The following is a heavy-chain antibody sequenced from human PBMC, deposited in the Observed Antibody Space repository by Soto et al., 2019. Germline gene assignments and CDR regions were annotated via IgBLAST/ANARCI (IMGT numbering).Heavy chain of an antibody. CDR3: AKGLYGDYRPFDY. Sequence: GGSLSLSCEASGFTFSSYAMSWVRQTPEKGLEWVSAVTGSGEFTSVADSVKGRFTISRDNSKNTVYLQMSSLRAEDTAMYYCAKGLYGDYRPFDYWGQGTLVTVSS. CDR1: GFTFSSYA. D-gene: IGHD4-17*01. CDR2: VTGSGEFT. V-gene: IGHV3-23*01. J-gene: IGHJ4*02.